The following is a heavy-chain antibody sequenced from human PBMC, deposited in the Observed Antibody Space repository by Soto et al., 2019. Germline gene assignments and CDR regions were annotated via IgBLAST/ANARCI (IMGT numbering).Heavy chain of an antibody. Sequence: GGSLRLSCAASGFTFSSYAMHWVRQAPGKGLEWVAVISYDGSNKYYADSVKGRFTISRDNSKNTLYLQMNSLRAEDTAVYYCARDLEQQLANFDYWGPGTLVTVSS. CDR1: GFTFSSYA. CDR2: ISYDGSNK. CDR3: ARDLEQQLANFDY. V-gene: IGHV3-30-3*01. J-gene: IGHJ4*02. D-gene: IGHD6-13*01.